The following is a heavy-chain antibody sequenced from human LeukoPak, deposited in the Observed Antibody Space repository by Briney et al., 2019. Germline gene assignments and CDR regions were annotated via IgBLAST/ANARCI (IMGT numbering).Heavy chain of an antibody. V-gene: IGHV3-66*01. Sequence: GGSLRLSCAASGFTVSSNYMSWVRQAPGKGLEWVSVIYSGGSTYYADSVKGRFTISRDNSKNTLYLQMNSLRAEDKAVYYCASWDTAMATGYYYYYGMDVWGQGTTVTVSS. CDR1: GFTVSSNY. CDR3: ASWDTAMATGYYYYYGMDV. D-gene: IGHD5-18*01. J-gene: IGHJ6*02. CDR2: IYSGGST.